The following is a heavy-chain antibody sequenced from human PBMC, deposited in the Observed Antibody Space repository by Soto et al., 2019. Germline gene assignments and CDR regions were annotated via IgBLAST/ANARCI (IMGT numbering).Heavy chain of an antibody. CDR2: IYYSGST. V-gene: IGHV4-59*01. CDR1: GGSISSYY. CDR3: ARGRRVAAAGKSTCDY. J-gene: IGHJ4*02. Sequence: QVQLQESGPGLVKPSETLSLTCTVSGGSISSYYWSWIRQPPGKGLEWIGYIYYSGSTNYNPSLKSQVTESVDTSKNQLSLQLGSVTAADTAGYYCARGRRVAAAGKSTCDYWGEETLVTVSS. D-gene: IGHD6-13*01.